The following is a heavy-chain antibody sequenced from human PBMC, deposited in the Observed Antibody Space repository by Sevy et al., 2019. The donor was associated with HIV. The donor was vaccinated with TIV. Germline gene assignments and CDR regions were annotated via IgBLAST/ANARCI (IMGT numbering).Heavy chain of an antibody. D-gene: IGHD3-10*01. CDR3: ARESGTDDYYGMDV. Sequence: ASVKVSCKAFGYSFTNYGISWVRQAPGQGLEWMGWISGYNGNTNYAQKLQGRVTMTTDTSTSTAYMELRSLRSDDTAVYYCARESGTDDYYGMDVRGQGTTVTVSS. CDR2: ISGYNGNT. CDR1: GYSFTNYG. J-gene: IGHJ6*02. V-gene: IGHV1-18*01.